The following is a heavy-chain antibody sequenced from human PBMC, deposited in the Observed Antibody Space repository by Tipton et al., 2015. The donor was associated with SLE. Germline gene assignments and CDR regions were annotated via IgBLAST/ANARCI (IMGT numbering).Heavy chain of an antibody. CDR2: IYYSGST. V-gene: IGHV4-59*12. Sequence: TLSLTCTVSGGSISSYYWSWIRQPPGKGLEWIGYIYYSGSTNYNPSLKSRVTISIDTSKNHFSLKVNSVTAADTAVYYCAGMSYPREGYFDYWGQGTLVTVSS. D-gene: IGHD1-26*01. CDR1: GGSISSYY. J-gene: IGHJ4*02. CDR3: AGMSYPREGYFDY.